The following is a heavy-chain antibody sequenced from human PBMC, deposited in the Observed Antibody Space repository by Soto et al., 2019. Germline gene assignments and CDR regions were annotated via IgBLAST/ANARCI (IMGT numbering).Heavy chain of an antibody. V-gene: IGHV3-7*01. CDR3: ARDPGRGGDFDS. CDR2: INPDGTET. CDR1: RFTFNNYW. D-gene: IGHD3-16*01. Sequence: GGSLRLSCVASRFTFNNYWMTWVRQAAGGGLEWVAIINPDGTETYYVDSVKGRFTISRDNARNSLFLQMNSLRAEDTAVYHCARDPGRGGDFDSWGQGALVTVSS. J-gene: IGHJ4*02.